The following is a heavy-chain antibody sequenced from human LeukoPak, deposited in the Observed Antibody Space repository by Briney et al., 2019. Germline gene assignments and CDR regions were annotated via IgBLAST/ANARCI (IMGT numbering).Heavy chain of an antibody. D-gene: IGHD6-6*01. CDR2: ISGSGYTT. CDR3: AKDRDIAARQVYFDY. J-gene: IGHJ4*02. Sequence: GGSLRLSCAASGFTFSSYAMTWVRQAPGKGLQWVSVISGSGYTTYYADSVKGRFTISRDNSKNTLYLQMNSLKAEDTAVYYCAKDRDIAARQVYFDYWGQGTLVTVSS. CDR1: GFTFSSYA. V-gene: IGHV3-23*01.